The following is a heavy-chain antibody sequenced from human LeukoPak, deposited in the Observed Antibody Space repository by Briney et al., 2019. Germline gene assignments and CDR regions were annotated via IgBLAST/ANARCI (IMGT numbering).Heavy chain of an antibody. V-gene: IGHV3-48*03. CDR3: ARDAVWYYYDSSGYDHFDY. CDR1: GFTFSSCE. J-gene: IGHJ4*02. Sequence: PGGSLRLSCAASGFTFSSCEMNWVRQAPGKGLEWVSYISSSGSTIYYADSLKGRFTISRDNAKNSLYLQMNSLRAEDTAVYYCARDAVWYYYDSSGYDHFDYWGQGTVVTVSA. D-gene: IGHD3-22*01. CDR2: ISSSGSTI.